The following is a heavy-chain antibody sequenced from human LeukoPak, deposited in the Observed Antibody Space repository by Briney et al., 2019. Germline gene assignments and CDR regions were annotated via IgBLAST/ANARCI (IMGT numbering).Heavy chain of an antibody. CDR1: GFSFSSYG. V-gene: IGHV3-48*02. D-gene: IGHD2-15*01. CDR3: ARVGNGRSWDY. J-gene: IGHJ4*02. Sequence: GGSLRLSCAASGFSFSSYGMKWVRQAPGKGLEWVSYISSGGSLIQYADSVKGRFTISRDNARSSLYLQMNSLRDDDTAVYYCARVGNGRSWDYWGQGTLVSVSS. CDR2: ISSGGSLI.